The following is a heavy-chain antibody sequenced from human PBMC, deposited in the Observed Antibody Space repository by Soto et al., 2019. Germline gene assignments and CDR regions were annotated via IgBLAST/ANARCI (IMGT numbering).Heavy chain of an antibody. CDR2: MNPNSGNT. Sequence: ASVKVSCKASGYTFTSYDINWVRQATGQGLEWMGWMNPNSGNTGYAQKFQGRVTMTRNTSISTAYMELSSLRSEDTAVYYCARLEYTNYDILTGYAFDIWGQGTMVTVSS. J-gene: IGHJ3*02. CDR3: ARLEYTNYDILTGYAFDI. CDR1: GYTFTSYD. V-gene: IGHV1-8*01. D-gene: IGHD3-9*01.